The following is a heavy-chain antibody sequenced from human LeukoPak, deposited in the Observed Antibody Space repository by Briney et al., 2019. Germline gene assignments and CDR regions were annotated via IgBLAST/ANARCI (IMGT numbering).Heavy chain of an antibody. CDR3: ARDAPPDY. CDR2: INSDGSST. V-gene: IGHV3-74*01. J-gene: IGHJ4*02. CDR1: GFTFSSYW. Sequence: QPGGSLRLSCAASGFTFSSYWMHWVRQAPGKGLVWVSGINSDGSSTRYADSVKGRFTISRDNSRSTLYLQMNSLRAEDTAVYYCARDAPPDYWGQGTLVIVSS.